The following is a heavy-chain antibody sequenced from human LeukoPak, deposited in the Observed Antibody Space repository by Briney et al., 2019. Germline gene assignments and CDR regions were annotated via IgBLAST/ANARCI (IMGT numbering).Heavy chain of an antibody. CDR1: GGSISSSSYY. D-gene: IGHD1-14*01. V-gene: IGHV4-39*01. CDR2: IYYSGST. Sequence: SETLSLTRTVSGGSISSSSYYWGWIRQPPGKGLEWIGSIYYSGSTYYNPSLKSRVTISVDTSKNQFSLKLSSVTAADTAMYYCATTKDYYYYYMDVWGKGTTVTISS. J-gene: IGHJ6*03. CDR3: ATTKDYYYYYMDV.